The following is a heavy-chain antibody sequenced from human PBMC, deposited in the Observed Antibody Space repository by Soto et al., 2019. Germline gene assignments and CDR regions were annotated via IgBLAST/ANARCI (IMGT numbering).Heavy chain of an antibody. J-gene: IGHJ3*02. CDR2: ISYDGSNK. V-gene: IGHV3-30-3*01. D-gene: IGHD3-3*01. Sequence: VGSLRLSCAASGFTFSSYAMHWVRQAPGKGLEWVAVISYDGSNKYYADSVKGRFTISRDNSKNTLYLQMNSLRAEDTAVYYCARDLMSYDFWSGYYPVDAFDIWGQGKMVTVS. CDR1: GFTFSSYA. CDR3: ARDLMSYDFWSGYYPVDAFDI.